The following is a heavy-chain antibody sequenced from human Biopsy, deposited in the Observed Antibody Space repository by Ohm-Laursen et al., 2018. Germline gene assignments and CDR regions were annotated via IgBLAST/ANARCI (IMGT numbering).Heavy chain of an antibody. V-gene: IGHV1-18*01. Sequence: ASVKVSCKASGYTFTSYGISWVRQAPGQGLEWIGWINTENGNTIYAQNLQGRVTMTADTSTSIAYMEVTSLRSDDTAVYYCARAKLEPVYYYYGMDVWGQGTTVTVSS. CDR1: GYTFTSYG. CDR3: ARAKLEPVYYYYGMDV. CDR2: INTENGNT. J-gene: IGHJ6*02. D-gene: IGHD1-1*01.